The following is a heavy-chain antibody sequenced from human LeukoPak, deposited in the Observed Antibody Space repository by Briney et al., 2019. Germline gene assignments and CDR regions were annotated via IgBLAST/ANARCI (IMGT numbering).Heavy chain of an antibody. V-gene: IGHV1-18*01. CDR3: ARVLSIVVVTAADFDY. Sequence: ASVKVSCKASGYTFTSYGISWVRQAPGQVLEWMGWISAYNGNTNYAQKLQGRVTMTTDTSTSTAYMELRSLRSDDTAVYYCARVLSIVVVTAADFDYWGQGTLVTVSS. CDR1: GYTFTSYG. CDR2: ISAYNGNT. J-gene: IGHJ4*02. D-gene: IGHD2-21*02.